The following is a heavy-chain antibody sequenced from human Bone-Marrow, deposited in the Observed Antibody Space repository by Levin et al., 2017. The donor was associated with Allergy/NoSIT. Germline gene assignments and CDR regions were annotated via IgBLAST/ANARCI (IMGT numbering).Heavy chain of an antibody. D-gene: IGHD2-15*01. J-gene: IGHJ6*02. V-gene: IGHV3-23*01. CDR2: ITDSGIST. CDR1: GFTFSNYA. Sequence: GESLKISCAASGFTFSNYAMNWVRQAPGKGLEWVSVITDSGISTVHADSVQGRFSISRDNSRNTLYLQMNNLRGEDTAIYYCVKRYCSGGACSPRGMDVWGQGTTVTVSS. CDR3: VKRYCSGGACSPRGMDV.